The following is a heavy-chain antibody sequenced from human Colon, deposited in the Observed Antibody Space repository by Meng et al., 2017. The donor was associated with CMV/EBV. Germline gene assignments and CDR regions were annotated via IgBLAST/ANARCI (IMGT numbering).Heavy chain of an antibody. CDR1: GFIFSIYA. D-gene: IGHD4-17*01. Sequence: SGFIFSIYAMSWVRLAPGKGLEWVSGISGSGGNTFYADSVRGRFTISRDNSKNTVYLEMNSLRADDTAVYYCAKDGTTVTPYGYFQNWGQGTLVTVSS. V-gene: IGHV3-23*01. CDR2: ISGSGGNT. J-gene: IGHJ1*01. CDR3: AKDGTTVTPYGYFQN.